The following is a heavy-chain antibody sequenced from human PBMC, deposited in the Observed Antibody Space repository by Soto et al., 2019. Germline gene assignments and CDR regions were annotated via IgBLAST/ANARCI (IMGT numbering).Heavy chain of an antibody. CDR1: GFTFSSYA. J-gene: IGHJ6*02. D-gene: IGHD3-10*01. V-gene: IGHV3-23*01. Sequence: EVQLLESGGGLVQPGGSLRLSCAASGFTFSSYAMTWVRQAPGKGLAWVSGIRGSGGKTYYADSVKGRFTISRDNSKNTLYVQMNSLRAEDTAVYYCAKDRGFGEVKIGYGMDVWGQGTTVTVSS. CDR3: AKDRGFGEVKIGYGMDV. CDR2: IRGSGGKT.